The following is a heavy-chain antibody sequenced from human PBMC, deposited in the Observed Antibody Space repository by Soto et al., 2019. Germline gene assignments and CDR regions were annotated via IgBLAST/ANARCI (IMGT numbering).Heavy chain of an antibody. J-gene: IGHJ6*04. Sequence: GGSLRLSCAASGFTFSSYAMSWVRQAPGKGLEWVSAISGSGGSTYYADPVKGRFTISRDNSKNTLYLQMNSLRAEDTAVYYCAKDSIFGVVDDLLLASDVGGKGTTVTVSS. CDR3: AKDSIFGVVDDLLLASDV. V-gene: IGHV3-23*01. CDR1: GFTFSSYA. D-gene: IGHD3-3*01. CDR2: ISGSGGST.